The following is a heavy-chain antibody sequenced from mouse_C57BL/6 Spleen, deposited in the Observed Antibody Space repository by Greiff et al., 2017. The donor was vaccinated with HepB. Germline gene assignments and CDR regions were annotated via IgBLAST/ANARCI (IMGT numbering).Heavy chain of an antibody. D-gene: IGHD1-1*02. CDR2: INPGSGGT. V-gene: IGHV1-54*01. CDR1: GYAFTNYL. CDR3: ARRGVAEDY. Sequence: VQVVESGAELVRPGTSVKVSCKASGYAFTNYLIEWVKQRPGQGLEWIGVINPGSGGTNYNEKFKGKATLTADKSSSTAYMQLSSLTSEDSAVYFCARRGVAEDYWGQGTTLTVSS. J-gene: IGHJ2*01.